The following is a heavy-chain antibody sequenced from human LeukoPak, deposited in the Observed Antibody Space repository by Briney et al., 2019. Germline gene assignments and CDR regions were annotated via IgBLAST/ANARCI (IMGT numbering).Heavy chain of an antibody. CDR1: GGSFSGYY. CDR2: INHSGST. CDR3: ARAAGVTIPFDY. D-gene: IGHD3-3*01. Sequence: SETLSLTCAVYGGSFSGYYWSWIRQPPGKGLEWIGEINHSGSTNYNPSLKSRVTISVDTSKNQFSLKLSSVTAADTAVYYCARAAGVTIPFDYWGQGTLVTVSS. V-gene: IGHV4-34*01. J-gene: IGHJ4*02.